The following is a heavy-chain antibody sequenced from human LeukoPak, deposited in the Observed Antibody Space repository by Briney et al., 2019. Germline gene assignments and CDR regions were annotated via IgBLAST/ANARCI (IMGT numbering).Heavy chain of an antibody. D-gene: IGHD3-22*01. CDR3: AKVSRIVVVITEIDY. J-gene: IGHJ4*02. Sequence: GGSLRLSCAASGFTFSSYAMSWVRQAPGKGLEWVSAISGSGGSTYYADSVKGRFTISRDNSKNTLYLQMNSLRAEDTAAYYCAKVSRIVVVITEIDYWGQGTLVTVSS. V-gene: IGHV3-23*01. CDR2: ISGSGGST. CDR1: GFTFSSYA.